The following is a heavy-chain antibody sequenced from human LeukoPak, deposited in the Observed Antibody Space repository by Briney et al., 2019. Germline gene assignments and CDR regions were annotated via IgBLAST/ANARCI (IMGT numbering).Heavy chain of an antibody. D-gene: IGHD3-10*01. CDR1: GGSFSGYY. CDR3: ARRGGAGSLYYYYYYMDV. Sequence: SSETLSLTCAVYGGSFSGYYWSWIRQPPGKGLEWIGEINHSGSTNYNPSLKSRVTISVDTSKNQFSLKLSSVTAADTAVYYCARRGGAGSLYYYYYYMDVWGKGTTVTVSS. J-gene: IGHJ6*03. V-gene: IGHV4-34*01. CDR2: INHSGST.